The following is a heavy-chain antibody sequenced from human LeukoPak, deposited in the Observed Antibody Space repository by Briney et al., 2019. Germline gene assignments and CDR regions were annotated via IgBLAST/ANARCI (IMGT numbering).Heavy chain of an antibody. CDR1: GFTFSSYW. V-gene: IGHV3-30*18. CDR2: ISYEGSDK. Sequence: GGSLRLSCAASGFTFSSYWMSWVRQAPGKGLEWVAVISYEGSDKYYADSVKGRFTISRDNAKNTLYLQMNSLRAEDTAVYYCAKVEGASKASVYWGQGALVTVSS. CDR3: AKVEGASKASVY. D-gene: IGHD1-1*01. J-gene: IGHJ4*02.